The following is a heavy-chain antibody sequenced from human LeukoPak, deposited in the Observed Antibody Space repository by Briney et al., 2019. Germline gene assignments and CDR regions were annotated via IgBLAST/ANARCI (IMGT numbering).Heavy chain of an antibody. CDR3: ARDFRVGTPPT. CDR2: IYSGGST. V-gene: IGHV3-23*03. D-gene: IGHD4-23*01. Sequence: GGSLRLSCAASGFTFSSYAMSWVRQAPGKGLEWVSIIYSGGSTYYADSIKGRFTISRDNSKNTVYLQLNSLRTEDTAVYYCARDFRVGTPPTWGQGTLVTVSS. CDR1: GFTFSSYA. J-gene: IGHJ5*02.